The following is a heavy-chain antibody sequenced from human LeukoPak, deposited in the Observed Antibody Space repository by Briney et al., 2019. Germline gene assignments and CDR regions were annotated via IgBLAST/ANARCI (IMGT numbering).Heavy chain of an antibody. V-gene: IGHV3-23*01. D-gene: IGHD3-10*01. J-gene: IGHJ4*02. Sequence: GGSLRLSCAASGFTFSSYAMSWVRQAPGKGLEWVSAISGSGGSTYYADSVKGRFTISRDNAKNTLYLQMNSLRAEDTAVYSCATGPSLAVLLWFEEPDFDYWGQGTLVTVSS. CDR3: ATGPSLAVLLWFEEPDFDY. CDR1: GFTFSSYA. CDR2: ISGSGGST.